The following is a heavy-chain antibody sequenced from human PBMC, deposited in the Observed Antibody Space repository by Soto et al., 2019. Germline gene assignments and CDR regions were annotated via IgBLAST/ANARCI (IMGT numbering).Heavy chain of an antibody. J-gene: IGHJ6*02. CDR3: AGDGTAMGPSYGMDA. CDR1: GGSISSYY. CDR2: INHSGST. V-gene: IGHV4-59*01. Sequence: SETLSLTCTVSGGSISSYYWSWIRQPPGKGLEWIGYINHSGSTNYNPSLKSRATISVDTSKNHFSLKLSSVTAADTAVYYCAGDGTAMGPSYGMDAWGQGTTVTVSS. D-gene: IGHD5-18*01.